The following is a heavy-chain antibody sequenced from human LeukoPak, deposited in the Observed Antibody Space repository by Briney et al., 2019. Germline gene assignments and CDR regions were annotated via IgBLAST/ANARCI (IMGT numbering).Heavy chain of an antibody. CDR2: IYSDGST. CDR3: AGAQGISARW. D-gene: IGHD6-6*01. CDR1: GLTVSSNY. J-gene: IGHJ4*02. V-gene: IGHV3-53*01. Sequence: PGGSLRLSCAASGLTVSSNYMNWVRQAPGKGLEWVSVIYSDGSTYHADSVKGRFTISRDNSKNTLYLQMNSLRAEDTAVYYCAGAQGISARWWGQGTLVTVSS.